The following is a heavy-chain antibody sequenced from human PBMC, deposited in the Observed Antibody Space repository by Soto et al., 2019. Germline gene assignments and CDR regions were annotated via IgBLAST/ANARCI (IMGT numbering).Heavy chain of an antibody. Sequence: SETLSLTCTVSGGCISSSRYYWGWIRQPPGKGLEWIGSIYYSGSTYYNPPLKSRVTISVDTSKNQFSLKLSSVTAADTAVYYCARHTPAISISDHWGQGTLVTVSS. J-gene: IGHJ4*02. CDR1: GGCISSSRYY. CDR2: IYYSGST. D-gene: IGHD2-15*01. V-gene: IGHV4-39*01. CDR3: ARHTPAISISDH.